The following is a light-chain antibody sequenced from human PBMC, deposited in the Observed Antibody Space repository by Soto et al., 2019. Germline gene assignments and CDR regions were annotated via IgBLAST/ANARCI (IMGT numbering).Light chain of an antibody. CDR3: SSYISSSTPYV. CDR1: SSDIGGYNF. J-gene: IGLJ1*01. CDR2: GVS. Sequence: QSVLTQPASVSVSPGQSITISCTGTSSDIGGYNFVSWYQHHPGKAPKLMIFGVSDRPSGVSDRFSGSKSGNTASLTISGLQAEDEADYYCSSYISSSTPYVFGTGTKVTVL. V-gene: IGLV2-14*03.